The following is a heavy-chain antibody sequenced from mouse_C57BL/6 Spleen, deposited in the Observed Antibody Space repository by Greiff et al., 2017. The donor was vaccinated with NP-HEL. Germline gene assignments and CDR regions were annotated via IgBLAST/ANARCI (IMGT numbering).Heavy chain of an antibody. D-gene: IGHD2-3*01. Sequence: EVKLMESGGGLVKPGGSLKLSCAASGFTFSDYGMHWVRQAPEKGLEWVAYISSGSSTIYYADTVKGRFTISRDNAKNTLFLQMTSLRSEDTAMYYCARRDGYYEFYYAMDYWGQGTSVTVAS. CDR3: ARRDGYYEFYYAMDY. V-gene: IGHV5-17*01. J-gene: IGHJ4*01. CDR2: ISSGSSTI. CDR1: GFTFSDYG.